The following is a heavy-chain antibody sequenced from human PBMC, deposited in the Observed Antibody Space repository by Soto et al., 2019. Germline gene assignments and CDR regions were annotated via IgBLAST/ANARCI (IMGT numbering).Heavy chain of an antibody. CDR2: IIPIFGTA. J-gene: IGHJ4*02. V-gene: IGHV1-69*13. CDR1: GGTFSSYA. CDR3: ARDLGNYDSSGYYPQGFDY. Sequence: SVKVSCKASGGTFSSYAISWVRQAPGQGLEWMGGIIPIFGTANYAQKFQGRVTITADESTSTAYMELSSLRSEDTAVYYCARDLGNYDSSGYYPQGFDYWGRGTLVTVSS. D-gene: IGHD3-22*01.